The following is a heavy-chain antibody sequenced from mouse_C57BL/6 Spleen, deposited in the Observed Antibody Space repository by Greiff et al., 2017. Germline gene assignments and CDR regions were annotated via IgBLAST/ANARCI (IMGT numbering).Heavy chain of an antibody. CDR2: IHPNSGST. CDR1: GYTFTSYW. Sequence: QVHVKQPGAELVKPGASVKLSCKASGYTFTSYWMHWVKQRPGQGLEWIGMIHPNSGSTNYNEKFKSKATLTVDKSSSTAYMQLSSLTSEDSAVYYCASHYGSSFFAYWGQGTLVTVSA. J-gene: IGHJ3*01. CDR3: ASHYGSSFFAY. D-gene: IGHD1-1*01. V-gene: IGHV1-64*01.